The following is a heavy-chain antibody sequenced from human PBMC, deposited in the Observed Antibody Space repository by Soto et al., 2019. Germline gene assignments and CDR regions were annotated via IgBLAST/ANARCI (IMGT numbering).Heavy chain of an antibody. D-gene: IGHD3-22*01. CDR2: IGTAGDP. J-gene: IGHJ6*02. Sequence: GGSLRLSCAASGFTFSSYDMHWVRQATGKGLEWVSAIGTAGDPYYPGSVKGRFTISRENAKNSLYLQMNSLRAGDTAVYYCARGYYYDSSGYSTGYGMDVWGQGTTVTVSS. CDR3: ARGYYYDSSGYSTGYGMDV. CDR1: GFTFSSYD. V-gene: IGHV3-13*05.